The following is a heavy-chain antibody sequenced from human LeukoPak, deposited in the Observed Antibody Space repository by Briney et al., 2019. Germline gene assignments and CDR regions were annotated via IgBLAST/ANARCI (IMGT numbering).Heavy chain of an antibody. D-gene: IGHD3-22*01. CDR2: ISSSSSYI. CDR1: GFTFSSYS. J-gene: IGHJ4*01. CDR3: ASISDNSGYRAPGY. Sequence: PGGSLRLSCAASGFTFSSYSMNWVRQAPGKGLEWVSSISSSSSYIYYADSVKGRITISRDNAKNSLYLQINSLRVEDTAVYHCASISDNSGYRAPGYWGHGTLVTVSS. V-gene: IGHV3-21*01.